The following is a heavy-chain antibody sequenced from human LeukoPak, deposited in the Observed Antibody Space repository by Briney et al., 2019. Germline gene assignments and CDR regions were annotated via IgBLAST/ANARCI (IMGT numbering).Heavy chain of an antibody. D-gene: IGHD1-14*01. Sequence: ASVKVSCKASGYTFTSNYTHWVRQAPGQGLEWMGIINPSSGSTSHAQKFQGRVTMTRDTSTSTVYMELSTLRSDDTAVYYCARARYSRGGGWFDPWGQGTLVTVSS. CDR1: GYTFTSNY. V-gene: IGHV1-46*01. CDR3: ARARYSRGGGWFDP. CDR2: INPSSGST. J-gene: IGHJ5*02.